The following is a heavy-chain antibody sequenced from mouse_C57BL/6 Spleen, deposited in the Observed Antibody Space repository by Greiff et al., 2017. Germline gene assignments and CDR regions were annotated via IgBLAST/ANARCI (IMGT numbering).Heavy chain of an antibody. D-gene: IGHD2-3*01. CDR3: AREDGYYVAY. CDR2: ISYDGSN. J-gene: IGHJ3*01. CDR1: GYSITSGYY. Sequence: EVQVVESGPGLVKPSQSLSLTCSVTGYSITSGYYWNWIRQFPGNKLEWMGYISYDGSNNYNPSLKNRISITRDTSKNQFFLKLNSVTTEDTATYYCAREDGYYVAYWGQGTLVTVSA. V-gene: IGHV3-6*01.